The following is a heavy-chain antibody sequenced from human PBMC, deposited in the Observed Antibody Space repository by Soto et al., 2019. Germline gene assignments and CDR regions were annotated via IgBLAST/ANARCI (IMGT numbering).Heavy chain of an antibody. V-gene: IGHV3-30*03. CDR3: ARGRGSNYYGLEV. Sequence: GGSLRLSCGASGFTFSSYGMHWVRQAPGKGLEWVAAISYDGSKKYYVDSVKARFTISRDNSKNTVYLQVNSLSAEDTAVYTCARGRGSNYYGLEVWGRGTTVTVSS. J-gene: IGHJ6*02. CDR1: GFTFSSYG. CDR2: ISYDGSKK. D-gene: IGHD3-10*01.